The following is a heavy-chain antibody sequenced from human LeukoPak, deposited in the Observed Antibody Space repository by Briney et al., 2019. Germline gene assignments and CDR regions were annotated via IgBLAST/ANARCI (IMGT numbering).Heavy chain of an antibody. CDR3: THSGPYSSGWYMVVGFDP. CDR2: IKSKTDGGTT. Sequence: PGGSLRLSCAAPGFTFSNAWMSWVRQAPGKGLEWVGRIKSKTDGGTTDYAAPVKGRFTISRDDSKNTLYLQMNSLKTEDTAVYYCTHSGPYSSGWYMVVGFDPWGQGTLVTVSS. J-gene: IGHJ5*02. CDR1: GFTFSNAW. V-gene: IGHV3-15*01. D-gene: IGHD6-19*01.